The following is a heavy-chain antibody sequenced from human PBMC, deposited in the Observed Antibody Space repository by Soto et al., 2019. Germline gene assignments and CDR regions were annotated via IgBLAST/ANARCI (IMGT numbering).Heavy chain of an antibody. CDR2: ISPSGTT. D-gene: IGHD3-10*01. Sequence: SETLSLTCAVYGGSFSNNYWTWFRQPPGKGLEWIGEISPSGTTKYIPSLKSRGTISVDVSRKQFFLKVTSVSAADTAVYYCATSLWFGTQPEIWGPGTLVTVSS. J-gene: IGHJ4*02. CDR1: GGSFSNNY. CDR3: ATSLWFGTQPEI. V-gene: IGHV4-34*01.